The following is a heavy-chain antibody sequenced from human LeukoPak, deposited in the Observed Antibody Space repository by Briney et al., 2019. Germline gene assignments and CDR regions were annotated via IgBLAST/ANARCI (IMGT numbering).Heavy chain of an antibody. J-gene: IGHJ4*02. D-gene: IGHD2-15*01. V-gene: IGHV3-23*01. CDR1: GFTFSSYA. Sequence: GGSLRLSCAASGFTFSSYAMSWVRQAPGKGLQWVSAITGGGGSTYYADSVKGRFTISRDNSKNTLYLQMNSLGAEDTAIYYCAKGALGYCSGGSCYPYYWGQGTLVTVSS. CDR3: AKGALGYCSGGSCYPYY. CDR2: ITGGGGST.